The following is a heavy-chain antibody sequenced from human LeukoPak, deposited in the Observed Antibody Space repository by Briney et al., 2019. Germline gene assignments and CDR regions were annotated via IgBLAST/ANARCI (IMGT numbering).Heavy chain of an antibody. CDR3: ARQMGPTLPYSDF. D-gene: IGHD1-26*01. V-gene: IGHV5-51*01. CDR1: GYSFTNYW. J-gene: IGHJ4*02. CDR2: IYPGDSDT. Sequence: GESLKISCKGSGYSFTNYWIGWVRQMPGKGLEWIGIIYPGDSDTRYSPSFQGQVTISADRSITTAHLQWSSLKASDTAMYYCARQMGPTLPYSDFWGQGTLVTVSS.